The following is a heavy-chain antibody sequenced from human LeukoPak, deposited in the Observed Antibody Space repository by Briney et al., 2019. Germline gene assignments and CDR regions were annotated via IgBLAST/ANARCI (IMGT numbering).Heavy chain of an antibody. D-gene: IGHD1/OR15-1a*01. CDR1: GGSFSGYY. V-gene: IGHV4-34*01. J-gene: IGHJ6*03. CDR3: ARGAADRNNYYYYIDV. CDR2: INHTGTT. Sequence: SETLSLTCAVYGGSFSGYYWSWIRQPPGKGLEWRGEINHTGTTNYNPSLKSRFTISVDTSKNQFSLKLTSVTAADTAVYYCARGAADRNNYYYYIDVWGKGTTVTVSS.